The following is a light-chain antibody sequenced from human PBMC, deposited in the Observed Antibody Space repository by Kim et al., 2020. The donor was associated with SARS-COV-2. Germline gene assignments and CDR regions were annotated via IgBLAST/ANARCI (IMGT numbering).Light chain of an antibody. J-gene: IGKJ5*01. V-gene: IGKV3-15*01. CDR1: QSVRSD. Sequence: SPGERVTRACRASQSVRSDLAWYQQKPGQTPRLLSYDASTRATGTPARFSGSGSGTEFTLTISSLQSDDSAVYYCQQYKNWPPITFGQGTRLEIK. CDR3: QQYKNWPPIT. CDR2: DAS.